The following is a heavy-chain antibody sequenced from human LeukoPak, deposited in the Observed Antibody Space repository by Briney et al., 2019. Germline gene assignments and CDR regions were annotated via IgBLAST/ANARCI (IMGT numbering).Heavy chain of an antibody. D-gene: IGHD3-22*01. Sequence: SVKVSCKASGGTFSSYAISWVRQAPGQGLEWMGGIIPIFGTANYAQKFQGRVTITADESTSTAYMELGSLRSEDTAVYYCATGDYYDSSGYLPFFDYWGQGTLVTVSS. V-gene: IGHV1-69*13. CDR1: GGTFSSYA. CDR3: ATGDYYDSSGYLPFFDY. J-gene: IGHJ4*02. CDR2: IIPIFGTA.